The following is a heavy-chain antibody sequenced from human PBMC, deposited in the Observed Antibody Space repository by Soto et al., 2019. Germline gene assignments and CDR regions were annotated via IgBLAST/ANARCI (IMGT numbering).Heavy chain of an antibody. Sequence: SETRSLTLTTYVCSIISNRDYWCWICQPAGKGLEWIGSIYYSGSTYYNPSLKSRVTISVDTSKNQFSLKLSSVTAADTAVYYCARHRAAAGTHWFDPWGQG. V-gene: IGHV4-39*01. J-gene: IGHJ5*02. CDR2: IYYSGST. CDR1: VCSIISNRDY. D-gene: IGHD6-13*01. CDR3: ARHRAAAGTHWFDP.